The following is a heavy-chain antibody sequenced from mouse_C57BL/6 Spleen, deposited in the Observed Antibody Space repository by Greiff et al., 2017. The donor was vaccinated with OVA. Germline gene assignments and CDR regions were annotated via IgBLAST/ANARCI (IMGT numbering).Heavy chain of an antibody. J-gene: IGHJ2*01. CDR2: INPNNGGT. CDR3: AAQNWYYFDY. V-gene: IGHV1-26*01. CDR1: GYTFTDYY. Sequence: VQLQQSGPELVKPGAAVKISCKASGYTFTDYYMNWVKQSHGKSLEWIGDINPNNGGTSYNQKFKGKATLTVDKSSSTAYMGLRSLTSEDSAVYYCAAQNWYYFDYWGQGTTLTVSS. D-gene: IGHD4-1*01.